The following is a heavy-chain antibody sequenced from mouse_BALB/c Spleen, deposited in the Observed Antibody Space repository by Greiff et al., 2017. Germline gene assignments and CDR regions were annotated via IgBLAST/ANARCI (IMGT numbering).Heavy chain of an antibody. CDR1: GFTFSSYA. CDR2: ISSGGST. D-gene: IGHD3-1*01. Sequence: EVMLVESGGGLVKPGGSLKLSCAASGFTFSSYAMSWVRQTPEKRLEWVASISSGGSTYYPDSVKGRFTISRDNARNILYLQMSSLRSEDTAMYYCARRDSGFAYWGQGTLVTVSA. V-gene: IGHV5-6-5*01. J-gene: IGHJ3*01. CDR3: ARRDSGFAY.